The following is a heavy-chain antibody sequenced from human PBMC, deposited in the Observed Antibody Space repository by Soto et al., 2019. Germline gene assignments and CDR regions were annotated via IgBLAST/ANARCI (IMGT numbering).Heavy chain of an antibody. D-gene: IGHD4-17*01. CDR3: ARDPDYGDYWGYFFDS. CDR1: GYTFAAYY. J-gene: IGHJ4*02. CDR2: INPTSGGT. Sequence: QVQLVQSGAEVKKPGASVKVSCKTSGYTFAAYYIHWIRQAPGQGLEWMGWINPTSGGTVYAQNCQVRVTMTRDTSISTAYMELRRLNSDDTAVYYCARDPDYGDYWGYFFDSWRQGTPVTVPS. V-gene: IGHV1-2*02.